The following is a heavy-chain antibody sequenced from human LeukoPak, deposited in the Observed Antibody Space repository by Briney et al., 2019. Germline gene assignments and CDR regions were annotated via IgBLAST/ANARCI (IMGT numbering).Heavy chain of an antibody. CDR3: AKDKRFGELLQLGDYYYYMDV. V-gene: IGHV3-30*04. CDR1: GFTFSSYA. J-gene: IGHJ6*03. CDR2: ISYDGSNK. D-gene: IGHD3-10*01. Sequence: PGGSLRLSCAASGFTFSSYAMHWVRQAPGKGLEWVAVISYDGSNKYYADSVKGRFTISRDNSKNTLYLQMNSLRAEDTAVYYCAKDKRFGELLQLGDYYYYMDVWGKGTTVTISS.